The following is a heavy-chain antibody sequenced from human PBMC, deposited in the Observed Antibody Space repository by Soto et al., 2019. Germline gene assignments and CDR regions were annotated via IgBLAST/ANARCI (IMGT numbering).Heavy chain of an antibody. CDR1: GYTFTSYA. V-gene: IGHV1-3*01. Sequence: ASVKVSCKACGYTFTSYAMHWVRQAPGQRLEWMGWINAGNGNTKYSQKFQGRVTITRDISASTAYMELSSLRSEDTAVYYCARSIVVVTALDYWGQGTLVTVSS. D-gene: IGHD2-21*02. CDR2: INAGNGNT. J-gene: IGHJ4*02. CDR3: ARSIVVVTALDY.